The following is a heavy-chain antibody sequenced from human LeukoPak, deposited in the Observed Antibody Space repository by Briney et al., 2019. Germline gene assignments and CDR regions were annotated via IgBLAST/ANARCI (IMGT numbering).Heavy chain of an antibody. CDR1: GGSISSGDYY. J-gene: IGHJ3*02. Sequence: SQTLSLTCTVSGGSISSGDYYWSWIRQPPGKGLEWIGYIYYSGSTYYNPSLKSRVTISVDTSKNQFSLKLSSVTAADTAVYYCARSLRYDILTGSAEAFDIWGQGTMVTVSS. CDR2: IYYSGST. CDR3: ARSLRYDILTGSAEAFDI. V-gene: IGHV4-30-4*08. D-gene: IGHD3-9*01.